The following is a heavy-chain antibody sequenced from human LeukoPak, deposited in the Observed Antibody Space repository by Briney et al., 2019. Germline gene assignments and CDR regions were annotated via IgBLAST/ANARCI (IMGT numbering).Heavy chain of an antibody. V-gene: IGHV3-21*01. J-gene: IGHJ4*02. CDR2: VSSSSTYI. D-gene: IGHD3-22*01. CDR3: ARGGVYYDSSGYWDFDY. Sequence: GGSLRLSCAASGFTFSSYSVNWVRQAPGKGLEWVSTVSSSSTYIYYADSVKGRFTISRDNAKNSLYLQMNSLRAEDTAVYYCARGGVYYDSSGYWDFDYWGQGTLVTVSS. CDR1: GFTFSSYS.